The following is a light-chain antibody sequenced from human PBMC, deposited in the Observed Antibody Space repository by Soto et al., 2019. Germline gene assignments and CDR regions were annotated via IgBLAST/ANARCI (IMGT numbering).Light chain of an antibody. CDR3: SSYAGSNNYV. J-gene: IGLJ1*01. Sequence: QSALTQPASVSGSPGQSLTISCTGTTTDVGSYNLVSWYQHHPGKAPKLIIYEGTKRPSGVSYRFSGSKSGNTASLTVSGLQAEDEADYYCSSYAGSNNYVFGTGTKLTVL. CDR2: EGT. V-gene: IGLV2-14*02. CDR1: TTDVGSYNL.